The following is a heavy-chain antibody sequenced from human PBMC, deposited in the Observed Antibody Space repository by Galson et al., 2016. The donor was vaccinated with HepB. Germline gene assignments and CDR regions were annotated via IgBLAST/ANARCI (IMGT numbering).Heavy chain of an antibody. CDR1: GFTASGSY. V-gene: IGHV3-66*01. Sequence: SLRLSCAVSGFTASGSYMSWVRQAPGKGLEWVSVIYSDGTTKYADSVKGRFIISRDNSKNTLYLQMNSLRAEDTAVYYCASCMGWYGMCAFEIWGQGTMVTVSS. CDR3: ASCMGWYGMCAFEI. J-gene: IGHJ3*02. D-gene: IGHD6-13*01. CDR2: IYSDGTT.